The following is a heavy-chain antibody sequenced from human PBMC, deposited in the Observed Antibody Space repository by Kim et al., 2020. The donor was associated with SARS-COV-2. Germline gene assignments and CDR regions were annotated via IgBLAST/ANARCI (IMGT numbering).Heavy chain of an antibody. Sequence: GGSLRLSCAASGFTVSSNYMSWVRQAPGKGLEWVSVIYSGGSTYYADSVKGRFTISRHNSKNTLYLQMNSLRAEDTAVYYCARASAPGRDFWSGYCWGQGTMVTVSS. D-gene: IGHD3-3*01. CDR3: ARASAPGRDFWSGYC. J-gene: IGHJ3*01. V-gene: IGHV3-53*04. CDR2: IYSGGST. CDR1: GFTVSSNY.